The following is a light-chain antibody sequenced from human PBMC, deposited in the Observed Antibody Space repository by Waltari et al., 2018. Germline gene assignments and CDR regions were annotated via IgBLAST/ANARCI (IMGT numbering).Light chain of an antibody. CDR3: GTEHGSGSTFVYV. V-gene: IGLV9-49*01. Sequence: QPVLTQPPSASASLGAPVTLTRPLTRGSRNHTVDCYQHSHGKGPRFVMRVGTGGIVGAKGDDIPDRFSVSGSGLNRFLTIKNIQEEDESDYHCGTEHGSGSTFVYVFGPGTKVTVL. CDR1: RGSRNHT. CDR2: VGTGGIVG. J-gene: IGLJ1*01.